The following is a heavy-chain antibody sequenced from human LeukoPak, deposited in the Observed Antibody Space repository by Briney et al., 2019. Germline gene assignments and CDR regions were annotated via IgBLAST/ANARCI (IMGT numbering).Heavy chain of an antibody. CDR2: IIPILGIA. CDR3: ARDGPAQMVDFDY. J-gene: IGHJ4*02. CDR1: GGTFSSYA. V-gene: IGHV1-69*04. Sequence: GSSVKVSCKASGGTFSSYAISWVRQAPGQGLEWIGRIIPILGIANYAQKFQGRVTITADKSTSTAYMELSSLRSEDTAVYYCARDGPAQMVDFDYWGQGTLVTVSS. D-gene: IGHD3-10*01.